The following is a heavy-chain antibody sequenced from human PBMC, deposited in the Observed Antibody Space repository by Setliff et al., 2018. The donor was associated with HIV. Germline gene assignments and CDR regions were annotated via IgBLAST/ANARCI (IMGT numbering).Heavy chain of an antibody. V-gene: IGHV1-2*06. D-gene: IGHD3-16*01. CDR3: VNPSGAMGDFDS. J-gene: IGHJ4*02. CDR2: INPNSGVT. Sequence: ASVKVSCKASGYTFSDYFIHWVRQAPGQALEWMGRINPNSGVTTYAQNFQGRVAMTRDTSINTSYLELTRLRSDDTAVYYCVNPSGAMGDFDSWGQGTLVTSP. CDR1: GYTFSDYF.